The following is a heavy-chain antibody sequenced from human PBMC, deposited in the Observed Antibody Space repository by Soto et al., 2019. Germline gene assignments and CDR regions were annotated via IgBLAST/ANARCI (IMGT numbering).Heavy chain of an antibody. CDR2: ISYDGSNK. Sequence: GGSLRLSCAASGFTFSSYGMHWVRQAPGKGLEWVAVISYDGSNKYYADSVKGRFTISRDNSKNTLYLQMNSLRAEDTAVYYCAKLEETSRILEGGVDYWGQGTLVTVSS. D-gene: IGHD3-16*01. CDR3: AKLEETSRILEGGVDY. J-gene: IGHJ4*02. V-gene: IGHV3-30*18. CDR1: GFTFSSYG.